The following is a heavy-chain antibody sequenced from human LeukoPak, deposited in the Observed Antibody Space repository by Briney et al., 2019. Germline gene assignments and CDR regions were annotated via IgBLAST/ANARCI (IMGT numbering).Heavy chain of an antibody. J-gene: IGHJ4*02. CDR3: AKYTSSWYMQFHY. CDR2: ISCSGRNT. CDR1: GFTFSSYA. D-gene: IGHD6-13*01. V-gene: IGHV3-23*01. Sequence: PGGSLRLSCAASGFTFSSYAMSWVRQAPGKGRVGVSSISCSGRNTYYADAVKGRFTISRDNSKNTLYVQMNSLRAEDTALYYCAKYTSSWYMQFHYWGQGTLVSVSS.